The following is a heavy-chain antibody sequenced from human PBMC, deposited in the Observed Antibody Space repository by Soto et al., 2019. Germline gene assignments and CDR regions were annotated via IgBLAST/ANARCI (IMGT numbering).Heavy chain of an antibody. CDR2: INAGNGNT. CDR3: ARYSGSYRDAFDI. J-gene: IGHJ3*02. D-gene: IGHD1-26*01. CDR1: GYTFTSYV. V-gene: IGHV1-3*01. Sequence: GASVKVSCKASGYTFTSYVMHWVRQAPGQRLEWMGWINAGNGNTEYSQKFQGRVTITSDTSASTAYMELSSLKSEDTAVYYCARYSGSYRDAFDIWGQGTMVTV.